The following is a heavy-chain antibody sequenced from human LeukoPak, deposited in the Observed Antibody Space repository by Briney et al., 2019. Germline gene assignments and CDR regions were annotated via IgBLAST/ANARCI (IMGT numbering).Heavy chain of an antibody. Sequence: SETLSLTCTVSGGSIISYCWTWIQQPPGKGLEWIGYMCYSGSTKYNPSLKSRVTISADTSKNQFSLKLNSLTTADTAVYYCARVGTSTYPLDYWGQGTLVTVSS. CDR1: GGSIISYC. J-gene: IGHJ4*02. CDR3: ARVGTSTYPLDY. D-gene: IGHD2/OR15-2a*01. CDR2: MCYSGST. V-gene: IGHV4-59*01.